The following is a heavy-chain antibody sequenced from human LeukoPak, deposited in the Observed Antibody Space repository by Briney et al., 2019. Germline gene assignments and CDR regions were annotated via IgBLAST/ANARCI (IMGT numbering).Heavy chain of an antibody. CDR3: AKNLESFGDSATDY. CDR1: GFTFRNYA. J-gene: IGHJ4*02. Sequence: GGSLRLSCTASGFTFRNYAMNWVRQAPGKGLEWVSSISGSGGGANYADSVRGRFTISRDNSKNTLYVQMNSLRAEDTAVYYCAKNLESFGDSATDYWGQGTLVTVSS. CDR2: ISGSGGGA. D-gene: IGHD4-17*01. V-gene: IGHV3-23*01.